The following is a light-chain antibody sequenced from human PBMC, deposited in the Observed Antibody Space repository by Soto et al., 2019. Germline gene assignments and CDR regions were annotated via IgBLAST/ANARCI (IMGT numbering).Light chain of an antibody. Sequence: MMMTQSPATLSVSPGERVTLSCRTSHSVNSHVAWYQQKPGQAPRLLLYGASTRATGIPVRFSGSGFGTEFTLHISRLQSEDFAVYYCPPYKNWHLFGQCTRME. CDR1: HSVNSH. CDR2: GAS. CDR3: PPYKNWHL. J-gene: IGKJ5*01. V-gene: IGKV3-15*01.